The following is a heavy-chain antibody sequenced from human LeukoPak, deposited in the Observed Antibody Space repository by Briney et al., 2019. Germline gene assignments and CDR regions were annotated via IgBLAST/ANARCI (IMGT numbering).Heavy chain of an antibody. J-gene: IGHJ1*01. CDR3: ANTNQVALEYYFQH. D-gene: IGHD2/OR15-2a*01. CDR1: GFTFSSYA. V-gene: IGHV3-23*01. CDR2: ISSNGGGT. Sequence: GGSLRLSCAASGFTFSSYATSWVRQAPGKGLEWVSAISSNGGGTYYADSVKGRFTISRDNSKNTLYLQMNSLRAEDTAVYYCANTNQVALEYYFQHWGQGTLVTVSS.